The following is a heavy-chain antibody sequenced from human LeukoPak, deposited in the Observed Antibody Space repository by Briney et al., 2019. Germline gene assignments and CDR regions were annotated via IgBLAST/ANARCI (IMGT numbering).Heavy chain of an antibody. V-gene: IGHV1-69*06. CDR2: IIPIFGTA. CDR1: GGTFSSYA. J-gene: IGHJ4*02. D-gene: IGHD3-10*01. CDR3: AVGNYYGSGSSSILFDY. Sequence: ASVKVSCKASGGTFSSYAISWVRQAPGQGLEWMGGIIPIFGTANYAQKFQGRVTITADKSTSTAYMELSSLRSEDAAVYYCAVGNYYGSGSSSILFDYWGQGTLVTVSS.